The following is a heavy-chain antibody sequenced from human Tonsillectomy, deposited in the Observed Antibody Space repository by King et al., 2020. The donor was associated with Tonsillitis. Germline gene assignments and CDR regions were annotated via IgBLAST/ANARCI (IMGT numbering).Heavy chain of an antibody. J-gene: IGHJ4*02. V-gene: IGHV3-23*04. D-gene: IGHD4-17*01. CDR2: ISGSGGST. CDR3: AKDQGGFYGDYHFEY. CDR1: GFTFSSYA. Sequence: VQLVESGGGLVQPGASLRLSCAASGFTFSSYAMSWVRQAPGKGLEWVSGISGSGGSTYYADSVKGRFTISRDVSKSTLYLQMNSLRAEDTAIYYCAKDQGGFYGDYHFEYWGQGTLVTVSS.